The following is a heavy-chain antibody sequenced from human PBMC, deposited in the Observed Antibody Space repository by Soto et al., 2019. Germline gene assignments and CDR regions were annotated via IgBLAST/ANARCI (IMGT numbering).Heavy chain of an antibody. V-gene: IGHV1-24*01. Sequence: QVQLVQSGAEVKKPGASVKVSCKVSGYTLTELSMHWGRQAPGKGLEWMGGFDPADGETIYAQKFQDRVNMTEDTHTDTAYMELSSLRSEDTAVYYCATGYFDCLLPSRIDYWGQGTLVTVSS. D-gene: IGHD3-9*01. CDR3: ATGYFDCLLPSRIDY. J-gene: IGHJ4*02. CDR1: GYTLTELS. CDR2: FDPADGET.